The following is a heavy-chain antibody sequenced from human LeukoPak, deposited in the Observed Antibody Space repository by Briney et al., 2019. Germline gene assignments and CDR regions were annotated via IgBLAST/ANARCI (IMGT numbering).Heavy chain of an antibody. Sequence: GGSLRLSCAASGFTFSSYAMHWVRQAPGKGLEWLAVISSDGRLEYYADSVKGRITISRDNSKNTLYLQMNSLRPEDTAVYYCARDPVPAAARHFDYWGQGTLVTVSS. D-gene: IGHD2-2*01. J-gene: IGHJ4*02. CDR2: ISSDGRLE. CDR1: GFTFSSYA. CDR3: ARDPVPAAARHFDY. V-gene: IGHV3-30-3*01.